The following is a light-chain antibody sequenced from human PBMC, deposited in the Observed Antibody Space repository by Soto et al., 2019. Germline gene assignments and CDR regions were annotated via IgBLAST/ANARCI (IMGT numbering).Light chain of an antibody. CDR3: QQYGSSPT. Sequence: EIVLTQSPGTLSLSPGERATLSCRSSQSVSSSYLAWYQHKPGQAPRLLIYDVSSRAAVIPDRFSGSGSGTDFTLTTSRLEAEDFEVYYCQQYGSSPTFGQGTKVEIK. CDR1: QSVSSSY. CDR2: DVS. V-gene: IGKV3-20*01. J-gene: IGKJ1*01.